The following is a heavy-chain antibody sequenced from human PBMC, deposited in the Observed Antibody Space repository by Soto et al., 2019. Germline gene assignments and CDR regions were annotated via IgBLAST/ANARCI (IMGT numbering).Heavy chain of an antibody. CDR1: GSSISRGGYY. D-gene: IGHD3-9*01. Sequence: SETLSLTCTVSGSSISRGGYYWSWIRQHPGKGLEWIGYIYYSGSTYYNPSLKSRVTISVDTSKNQFSLKLSSVTAADTAVYYCATSTYYDILTGYLPLDVWGQRTTVTVSS. J-gene: IGHJ6*02. V-gene: IGHV4-31*03. CDR3: ATSTYYDILTGYLPLDV. CDR2: IYYSGST.